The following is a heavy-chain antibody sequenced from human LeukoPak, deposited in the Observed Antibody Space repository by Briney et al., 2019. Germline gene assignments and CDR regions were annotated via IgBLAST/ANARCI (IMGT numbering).Heavy chain of an antibody. CDR3: ARLPMATGYFDL. CDR1: GFTVSSKY. CDR2: IYSGDNT. V-gene: IGHV3-53*01. J-gene: IGHJ2*01. D-gene: IGHD5-24*01. Sequence: PGGSLRLSCAASGFTVSSKYMSWVRQAPGKGLEYVSAIYSGDNTYYADSVKGRFTISRDNSKNTLFLQMNTLRAEDTAVYYCARLPMATGYFDLWGRGTLVTVSS.